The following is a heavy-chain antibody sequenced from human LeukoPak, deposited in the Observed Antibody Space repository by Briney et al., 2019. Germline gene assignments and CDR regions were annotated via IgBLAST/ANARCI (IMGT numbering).Heavy chain of an antibody. CDR1: GFTFSSYA. CDR2: ISGSGGST. CDR3: ARYTVGNYFDY. J-gene: IGHJ4*02. Sequence: GGSLRLSCAASGFTFSSYAMSWVRQAPGKGLEWVSAISGSGGSTYYADSVKGRFTISRDNFKNTLYLQMNSLRAEGTAVYYCARYTVGNYFDYWGQGTLVTVSS. V-gene: IGHV3-23*01. D-gene: IGHD5-18*01.